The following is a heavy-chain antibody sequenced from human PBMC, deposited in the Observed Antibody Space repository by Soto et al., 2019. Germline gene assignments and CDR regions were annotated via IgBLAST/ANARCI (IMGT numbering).Heavy chain of an antibody. Sequence: PGGSLRLSCAASGFICSDYSMSWVRQSPGKGLEGVANIKQDGGEEDYVDSVKGRLTISRDNAKNSLYLQMNSLRAEDTAGYYCARFYYERRGPSKNRDWYFWGQGTRVT. V-gene: IGHV3-7*01. CDR1: GFICSDYS. D-gene: IGHD2-21*02. CDR2: IKQDGGEE. J-gene: IGHJ3*01. CDR3: ARFYYERRGPSKNRDWYF.